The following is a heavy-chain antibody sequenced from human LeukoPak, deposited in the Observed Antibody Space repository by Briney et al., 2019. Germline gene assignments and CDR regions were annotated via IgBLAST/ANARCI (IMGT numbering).Heavy chain of an antibody. Sequence: ASVKVSCKASGGTFSSFAINWVRQAPGQGVEWMGRIMLLLGIANHAQKLQGRVTITANTSTSTAYMELSSLRSEDTALYYCARGAASVAGTFAYWGQGTLVTVSS. D-gene: IGHD6-19*01. CDR1: GGTFSSFA. V-gene: IGHV1-69*04. CDR3: ARGAASVAGTFAY. J-gene: IGHJ4*02. CDR2: IMLLLGIA.